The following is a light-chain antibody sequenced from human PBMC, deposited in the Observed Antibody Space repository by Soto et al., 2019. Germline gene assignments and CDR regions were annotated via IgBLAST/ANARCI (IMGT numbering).Light chain of an antibody. CDR3: QQYYSNPLT. J-gene: IGKJ1*01. CDR2: WAS. CDR1: QSVLYSSNNNNY. V-gene: IGKV4-1*01. Sequence: DIVMTQSPDSLAVSLGERATINGKSSQSVLYSSNNNNYLAWYQQKPGQPPKLLIYWASTRESGVPDRFSGSGSGTDFTLTISSLQAEDVAVYYCQQYYSNPLTFGQGTKVEIK.